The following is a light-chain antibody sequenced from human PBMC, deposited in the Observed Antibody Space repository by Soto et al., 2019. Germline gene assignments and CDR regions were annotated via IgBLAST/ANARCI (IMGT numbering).Light chain of an antibody. CDR1: QSVGSS. V-gene: IGKV3-15*01. CDR2: NAS. J-gene: IGKJ1*01. Sequence: EIMMTQSPATLSVSPGERATLSCRARQSVGSSLAWYQQRPGQTPRLLIFNASTRASGIPARFSGSGSGADFSLAFSSLQSEDFAVYYCQQYNVWWTFGQGTKVE. CDR3: QQYNVWWT.